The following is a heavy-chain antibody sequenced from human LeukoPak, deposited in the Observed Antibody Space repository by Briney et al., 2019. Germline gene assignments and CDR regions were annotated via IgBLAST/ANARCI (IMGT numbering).Heavy chain of an antibody. Sequence: SETLSLTCAVYGGSFSGYYWSWIRQPPGKGLEWIGEINHSGSTHYNPSLKSRVTISVDTSKNQFSLKLSSVTAADTAVYYCARRGYDYVWGSYRPISYYYFDYWGQGTLVTVSS. J-gene: IGHJ4*02. D-gene: IGHD3-16*02. CDR2: INHSGST. V-gene: IGHV4-34*01. CDR3: ARRGYDYVWGSYRPISYYYFDY. CDR1: GGSFSGYY.